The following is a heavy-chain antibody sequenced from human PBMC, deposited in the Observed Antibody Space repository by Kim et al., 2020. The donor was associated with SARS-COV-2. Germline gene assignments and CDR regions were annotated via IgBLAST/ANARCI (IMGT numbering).Heavy chain of an antibody. CDR2: IYSGGSST. J-gene: IGHJ4*02. CDR3: AKVLGVLSDFDY. Sequence: GGSLRLSCAASGFTFSSYAMSWVRQAPGKGLEWVSVIYSGGSSTYYADSVKGRFTISRDNSKNTLYLQMNSLRAEDTAVYYCAKVLGVLSDFDYWGQGTL. V-gene: IGHV3-23*03. D-gene: IGHD2-8*02. CDR1: GFTFSSYA.